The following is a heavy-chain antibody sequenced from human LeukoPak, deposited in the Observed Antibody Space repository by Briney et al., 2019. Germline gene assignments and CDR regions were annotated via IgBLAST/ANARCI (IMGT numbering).Heavy chain of an antibody. CDR3: ASGGITIFGVVIKTFDY. Sequence: PSETLSLTCTVSGGSISSSSYYWGWSRQPPGKGLEWIVSIYYSGSTYYNPSLKSRVTISVATSKNQFSLKLSSVTAADTAVYYCASGGITIFGVVIKTFDYWGQGTLVTVSS. CDR2: IYYSGST. D-gene: IGHD3-3*01. V-gene: IGHV4-39*01. CDR1: GGSISSSSYY. J-gene: IGHJ4*02.